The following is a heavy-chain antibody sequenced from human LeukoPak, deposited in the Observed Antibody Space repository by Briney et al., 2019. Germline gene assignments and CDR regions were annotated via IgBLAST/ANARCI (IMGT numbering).Heavy chain of an antibody. V-gene: IGHV1-69*13. CDR1: GGTFSSYA. Sequence: ASVKVSCKASGGTFSSYAISWVRQAPGQGLEWMGGIIPIFSTANYAQKFQGRVTITADESTSTAYMELSSLRSEDTAVYYCARASARYSYGYGGYYFGYWGQGTLVTVSS. J-gene: IGHJ4*02. D-gene: IGHD5-18*01. CDR2: IIPIFSTA. CDR3: ARASARYSYGYGGYYFGY.